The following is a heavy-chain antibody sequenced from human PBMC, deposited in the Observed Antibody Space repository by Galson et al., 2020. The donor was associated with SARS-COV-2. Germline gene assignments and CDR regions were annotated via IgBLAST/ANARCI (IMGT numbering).Heavy chain of an antibody. D-gene: IGHD5-12*01. CDR1: GFTFRNYA. Sequence: QLGESLKISCVVSGFTFRNYAMHWVRQAPGKGLEYVSAINSNGGNTYYADSVKGRFTISRDNSRNTLYLQMGSLKPEDTAVYYCARVTFGGYDYWGQGTLVTVFS. CDR3: ARVTFGGYDY. V-gene: IGHV3-64*02. CDR2: INSNGGNT. J-gene: IGHJ4*02.